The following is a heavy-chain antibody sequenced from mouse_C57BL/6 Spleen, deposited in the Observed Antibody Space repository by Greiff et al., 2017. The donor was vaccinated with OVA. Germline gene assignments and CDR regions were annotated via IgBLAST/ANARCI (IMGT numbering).Heavy chain of an antibody. CDR2: IWRGGST. Sequence: QVQLKESGPGLVQPSPSLSITCTVSGFTLTSYGVHWVRQSPGQGLEWLGVIWRGGSTDYNAAFMSRLSITKDNSKSQVFFKMNSLQADDTAIYYCAKKGAQATRAMDYWGQGTSVTVSS. CDR1: GFTLTSYG. J-gene: IGHJ4*01. V-gene: IGHV2-5*01. CDR3: AKKGAQATRAMDY. D-gene: IGHD3-2*02.